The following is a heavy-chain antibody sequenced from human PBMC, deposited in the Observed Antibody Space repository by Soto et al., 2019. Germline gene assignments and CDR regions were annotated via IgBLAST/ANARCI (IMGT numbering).Heavy chain of an antibody. CDR2: INHSGST. V-gene: IGHV4-34*01. Sequence: SETLSLTCAVYGGSFNGYYWSWIRQPPGKWLEWIGEINHSGSTNYNPSLKSRVTISVDTSKNQFSLKLSSVTAADTAVYYCAGLGYCSSTSCPREYNWFDPWGQGXLVTVYS. CDR1: GGSFNGYY. J-gene: IGHJ5*02. D-gene: IGHD2-2*01. CDR3: AGLGYCSSTSCPREYNWFDP.